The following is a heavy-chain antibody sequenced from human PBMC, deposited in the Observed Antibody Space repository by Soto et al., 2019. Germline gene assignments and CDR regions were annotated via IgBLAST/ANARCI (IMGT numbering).Heavy chain of an antibody. Sequence: VQLLESGGGLVQPGGSLRLSCAASGFIFSSYAISWVRQAPGKGQEWVSTISVSGRSTYYADSVKDRFTISRDNSKNTLYLQMNSLRAEDTAVYYCAKGSPHGRNYFDYWGPGTLVTVCS. CDR2: ISVSGRST. V-gene: IGHV3-23*01. CDR3: AKGSPHGRNYFDY. CDR1: GFIFSSYA. J-gene: IGHJ4*02. D-gene: IGHD1-1*01.